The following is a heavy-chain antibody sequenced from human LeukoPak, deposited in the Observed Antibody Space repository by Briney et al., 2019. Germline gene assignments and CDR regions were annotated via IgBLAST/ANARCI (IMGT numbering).Heavy chain of an antibody. V-gene: IGHV1-2*02. CDR3: ASASSKQDGLDY. J-gene: IGHJ4*02. CDR1: GYTFNGFY. D-gene: IGHD3-10*01. Sequence: GVSVKVSCKVSGYTFNGFYMIWVPQPPGQALERMGCINPNSGGTNYAQKFQGSVHIPRHQSISTAYMKLRRLRTDDAAAYYCASASSKQDGLDYWGQGTLVTVSS. CDR2: INPNSGGT.